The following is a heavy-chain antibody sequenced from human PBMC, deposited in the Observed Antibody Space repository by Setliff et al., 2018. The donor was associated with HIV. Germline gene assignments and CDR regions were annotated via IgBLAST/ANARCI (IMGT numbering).Heavy chain of an antibody. Sequence: PSETLSLTCAVYGGSFSDYFWSWIRQPPGKGLEWIGEINHSGSTNYNPSLKSRVTMSVDTSKNQFSLKLSSVTAADTAVYYCARAAAGNTGPFDLWGQGSPVTVSS. J-gene: IGHJ4*02. CDR2: INHSGST. CDR3: ARAAAGNTGPFDL. D-gene: IGHD4-17*01. CDR1: GGSFSDYF. V-gene: IGHV4-34*01.